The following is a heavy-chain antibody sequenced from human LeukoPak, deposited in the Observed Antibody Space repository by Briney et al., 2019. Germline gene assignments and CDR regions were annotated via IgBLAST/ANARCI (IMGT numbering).Heavy chain of an antibody. CDR2: ISSSSSYI. Sequence: PGGSLRLSCAASGFTFSSYSMNWVRQAPGKGLEWVSSISSSSSYIYYADSVKGRFTISRDNAKNSLYLQMNSLRAGDTAVYYCARVIAVAGTIGFDYWGQGTLVTVSS. CDR1: GFTFSSYS. V-gene: IGHV3-21*01. CDR3: ARVIAVAGTIGFDY. J-gene: IGHJ4*02. D-gene: IGHD6-19*01.